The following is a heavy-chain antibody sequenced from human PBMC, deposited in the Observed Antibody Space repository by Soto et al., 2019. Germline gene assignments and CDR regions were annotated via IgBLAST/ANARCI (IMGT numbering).Heavy chain of an antibody. D-gene: IGHD2-2*01. J-gene: IGHJ4*02. CDR3: ARVNTRVPAASNDY. Sequence: QVQLVESGGGVVQPGRSLRLSCAASGFTFSSYAMHWVRQAPGKGLEWVAVISYDGSNKYYADSVKGRFTISRDNSKNTLYLQMNSLRAEDTAVYYCARVNTRVPAASNDYWGQGTLVTVSS. CDR2: ISYDGSNK. V-gene: IGHV3-30-3*01. CDR1: GFTFSSYA.